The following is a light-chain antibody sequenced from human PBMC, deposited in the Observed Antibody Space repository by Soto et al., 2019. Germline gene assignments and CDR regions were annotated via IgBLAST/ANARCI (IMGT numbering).Light chain of an antibody. CDR3: SSYTSSSTNYV. J-gene: IGLJ1*01. CDR2: DVS. V-gene: IGLV2-14*01. CDR1: SSDVGGYNY. Sequence: QSVLTQPASVSGSPGQSITISCTGTSSDVGGYNYVSWYQQHPGKAPKLMIYDVSNRPSGVSNRFSGSKSGNTASLTISGLQAEDESYYYRSSYTSSSTNYVFGTGPKVTVL.